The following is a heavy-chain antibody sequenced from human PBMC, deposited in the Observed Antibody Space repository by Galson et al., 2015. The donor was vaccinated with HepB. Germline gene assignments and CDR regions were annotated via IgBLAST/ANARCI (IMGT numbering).Heavy chain of an antibody. CDR1: GDSVSSNSAA. V-gene: IGHV6-1*01. CDR3: ARWSQQLAHYYYYGMDV. Sequence: CAISGDSVSSNSAAWNWIRQSPSRGLEWLGRTYYRSKWYNDYAVSVKSRITINPDTSKNQFSLQLNSVTPEDTAVYYCARWSQQLAHYYYYGMDVWGQGTTVTVSS. D-gene: IGHD6-13*01. J-gene: IGHJ6*02. CDR2: TYYRSKWYN.